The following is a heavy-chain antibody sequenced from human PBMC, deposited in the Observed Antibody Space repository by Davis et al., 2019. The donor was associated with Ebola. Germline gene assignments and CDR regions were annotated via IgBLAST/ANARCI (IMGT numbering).Heavy chain of an antibody. D-gene: IGHD2-8*01. CDR3: ARDLEDIVLMVYAMDY. Sequence: GESLKISCTDSVITFSSYAMTWVRQAPGKGLEWVSSISSSSSYIYYADSVKGRFTISRDNAKNSLYLQMNSLRAEDTAVYYCARDLEDIVLMVYAMDYWGQGTLVTVSS. CDR2: ISSSSSYI. V-gene: IGHV3-21*01. J-gene: IGHJ4*02. CDR1: VITFSSYA.